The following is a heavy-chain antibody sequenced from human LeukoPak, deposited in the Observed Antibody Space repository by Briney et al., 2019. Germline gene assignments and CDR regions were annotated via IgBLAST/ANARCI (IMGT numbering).Heavy chain of an antibody. CDR3: ARRGRAYSNYDALPAFDI. CDR2: IYYSGST. CDR1: GGSISSSSYY. J-gene: IGHJ3*02. V-gene: IGHV4-39*01. Sequence: SETLSLTCTVSGGSISSSSYYWGWIRQPPGKGLEWIGSIYYSGSTYYNPSLKSRVTISVDTSKNQFSLKLSSVTAADTAVYYCARRGRAYSNYDALPAFDIWGQGTMVTVSS. D-gene: IGHD4-11*01.